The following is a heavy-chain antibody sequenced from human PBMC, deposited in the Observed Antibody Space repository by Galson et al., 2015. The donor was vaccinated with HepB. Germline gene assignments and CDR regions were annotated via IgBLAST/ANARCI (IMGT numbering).Heavy chain of an antibody. D-gene: IGHD3-16*01. CDR2: ISYDGSNK. Sequence: SLRLSCAASGFTFSSDAMHWVRQAPGKGLEWVAFISYDGSNKNYADYVKGRFTISRDNSKNTRFLQMTSLRAEDTAVYYCARDRLFVRLGERPSRGDYWGQGSLVTVSS. V-gene: IGHV3-30*04. J-gene: IGHJ4*02. CDR3: ARDRLFVRLGERPSRGDY. CDR1: GFTFSSDA.